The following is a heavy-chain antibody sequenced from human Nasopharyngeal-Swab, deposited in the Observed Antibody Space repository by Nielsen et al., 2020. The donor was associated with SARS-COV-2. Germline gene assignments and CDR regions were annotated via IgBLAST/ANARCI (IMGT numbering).Heavy chain of an antibody. J-gene: IGHJ3*02. V-gene: IGHV3-23*01. CDR2: ISTSGEIT. Sequence: GESLKISCAASGFTFSSYAMTWVRQAPGKGLEWVSVISTSGEITFYADSEKGRFTLSRDNSKNTLYLQMNSLRVDDTAVYYCARENYYGSGTLNAYDIWGQGTMVTVSS. CDR1: GFTFSSYA. CDR3: ARENYYGSGTLNAYDI. D-gene: IGHD3-10*01.